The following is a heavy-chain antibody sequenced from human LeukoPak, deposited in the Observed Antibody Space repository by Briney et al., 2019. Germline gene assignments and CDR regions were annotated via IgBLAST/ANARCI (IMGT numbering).Heavy chain of an antibody. D-gene: IGHD3-22*01. V-gene: IGHV3-7*01. CDR1: GFGFSSDW. CDR2: IKEDGSAT. J-gene: IGHJ4*02. Sequence: PGGSLRLSCVASGFGFSSDWMTWVRQAPGKGLEGVASIKEDGSATYYADSVKGRFIISRDNAKNSLYLQMNSLRVEDTAVYFCARDHNEGYNFYWGQGAVVTVSS. CDR3: ARDHNEGYNFY.